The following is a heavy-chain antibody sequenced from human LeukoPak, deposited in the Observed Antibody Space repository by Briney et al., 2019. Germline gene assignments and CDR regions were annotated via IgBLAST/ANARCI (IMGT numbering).Heavy chain of an antibody. V-gene: IGHV3-43*02. Sequence: PGGSLRLSCAASGFTFDDYAMHWVRQAPGKGLEWVSLISGDGGSTYYADSVKGRFTISRDNSKNSLYLQMNSLRTEDTAMYYCARRPSGYGDNIDYWGQGTLVTVSS. CDR2: ISGDGGST. J-gene: IGHJ4*02. D-gene: IGHD4-17*01. CDR1: GFTFDDYA. CDR3: ARRPSGYGDNIDY.